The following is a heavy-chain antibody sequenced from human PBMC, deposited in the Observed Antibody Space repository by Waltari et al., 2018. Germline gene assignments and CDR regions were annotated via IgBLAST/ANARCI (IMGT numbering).Heavy chain of an antibody. CDR3: ARDSPEWGSPSCLDY. D-gene: IGHD2-2*01. CDR2: ISSSSTYI. V-gene: IGHV3-21*01. CDR1: GFTFNVYT. J-gene: IGHJ4*02. Sequence: EVQLAESGGGLVKPGGSLRLSCAAAGFTFNVYTMTWVRQAPGKGLEWVSSISSSSTYIDYAESVKGRFTISRDNAKNSLYLQMNSLRAEDTAVYYCARDSPEWGSPSCLDYWGQGTLVTVSS.